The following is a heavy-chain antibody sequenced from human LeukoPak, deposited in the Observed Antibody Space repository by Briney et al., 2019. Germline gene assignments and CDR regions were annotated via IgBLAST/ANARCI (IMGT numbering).Heavy chain of an antibody. CDR1: GCTFSRYC. CDR3: ARADELTSYGSGSYYDY. CDR2: ISPDGSTT. J-gene: IGHJ4*02. D-gene: IGHD3-10*01. Sequence: GGSLTLSCAASGCTFSRYCRHWVRQAPGKGLMWVSRISPDGSTTLYADSVKGRFTISRDNAKKTLYLQMNSLRAEDSAGYYCARADELTSYGSGSYYDYWGQGTLVTVSS. V-gene: IGHV3-74*03.